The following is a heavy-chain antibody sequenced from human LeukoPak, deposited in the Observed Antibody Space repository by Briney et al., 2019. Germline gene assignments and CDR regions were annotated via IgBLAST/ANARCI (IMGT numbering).Heavy chain of an antibody. J-gene: IGHJ4*02. CDR2: ISAYNGNT. D-gene: IGHD5-18*01. V-gene: IGHV1-18*01. CDR3: ARVDTAMVTDYFDY. Sequence: GASVKVSCKASGYTFTSYGISWVRQARGQGLEWMGWISAYNGNTNYTQKLQGRVTMTRDTSTSTVYMELSSLRSEDTAVYYCARVDTAMVTDYFDYWGQGTLVTVSS. CDR1: GYTFTSYG.